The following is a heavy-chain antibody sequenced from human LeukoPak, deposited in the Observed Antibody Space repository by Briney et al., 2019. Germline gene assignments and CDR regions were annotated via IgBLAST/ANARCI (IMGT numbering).Heavy chain of an antibody. CDR1: GFTFSSYG. Sequence: GGSLRLSCAASGFTFSSYGMHWVRQAPGKGLEWVSVIYRGGSTYYADSVKGRFTISRDNSKNTVYLQMNSLRAEDTAVYYCARAPAPNCGGDCYPGAFDIWGQGTMVTVSS. J-gene: IGHJ3*02. CDR3: ARAPAPNCGGDCYPGAFDI. CDR2: IYRGGST. D-gene: IGHD2-21*02. V-gene: IGHV3-66*01.